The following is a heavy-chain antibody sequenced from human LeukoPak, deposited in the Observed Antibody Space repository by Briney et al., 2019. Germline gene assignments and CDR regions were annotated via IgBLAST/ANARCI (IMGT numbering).Heavy chain of an antibody. CDR3: ARGRYTGYSSGWYYFDY. D-gene: IGHD6-19*01. CDR2: INHSGST. V-gene: IGHV4-34*01. Sequence: NTSETLSLTCAVYGGSFSGYYWSWIRQPPGKGLEWIGEINHSGSTNYNPSLKSRVTISVDTSKNQFSLKLSSVTAADTAVYYCARGRYTGYSSGWYYFDYWGQGTLVTVSS. J-gene: IGHJ4*02. CDR1: GGSFSGYY.